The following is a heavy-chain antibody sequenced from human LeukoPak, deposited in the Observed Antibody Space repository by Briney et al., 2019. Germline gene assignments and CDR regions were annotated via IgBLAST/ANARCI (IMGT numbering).Heavy chain of an antibody. D-gene: IGHD3-10*01. Sequence: GGSLRLSCAASGFTFRNYWMHWVRQAPGRGLVWVSRINIDGSTRYADSVEGRFTISRDNAKNTLYLQMNSLRAEDTAVYYCARAGGSGWFDPWGQGTLVTVSS. V-gene: IGHV3-74*01. CDR3: ARAGGSGWFDP. CDR2: INIDGST. J-gene: IGHJ5*02. CDR1: GFTFRNYW.